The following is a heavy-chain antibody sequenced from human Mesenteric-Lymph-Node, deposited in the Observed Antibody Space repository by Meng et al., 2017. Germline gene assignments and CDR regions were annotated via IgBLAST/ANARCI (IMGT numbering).Heavy chain of an antibody. J-gene: IGHJ4*02. CDR1: GGSFSGYY. CDR3: AKGPSYCGGDCYPYFDY. D-gene: IGHD2-21*02. V-gene: IGHV4-34*01. Sequence: QGQLPQWGAGLLKPSETLSLTCAVYGGSFSGYYWSWIRQPPGKGLEWIGEINHSGSTNYNPSLKSRVTISVDTSKNQFSLKLSSVTAADTAVYYCAKGPSYCGGDCYPYFDYWGQGTLVTVSS. CDR2: INHSGST.